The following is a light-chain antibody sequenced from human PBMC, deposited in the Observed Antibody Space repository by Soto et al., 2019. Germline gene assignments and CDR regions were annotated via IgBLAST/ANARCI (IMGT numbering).Light chain of an antibody. J-gene: IGKJ5*01. V-gene: IGKV1-33*01. CDR3: QQYDNLPRT. CDR1: QDISTY. Sequence: DIQMTQSPSSVSASVGDRVTITCQATQDISTYLNWYQQKPGKAPKLLIYDASNLETGVPSRFSGSGSGTDFTFTISSLQPEDIATYYCQQYDNLPRTFGQGTRLEI. CDR2: DAS.